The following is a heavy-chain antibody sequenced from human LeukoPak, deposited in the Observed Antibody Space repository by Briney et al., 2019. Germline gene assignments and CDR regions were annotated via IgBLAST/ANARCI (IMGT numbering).Heavy chain of an antibody. D-gene: IGHD6-13*01. Sequence: ASVKVSCKASGYTFTSYDINWVRQSTGQGLGWMGWMNPNSGNTGYAQKFQGRVTMTRNTSISTAYMELSSLRSEDTAVYYCARGAYSSSFYYYYMDVWGKGTTVTVSS. CDR2: MNPNSGNT. CDR1: GYTFTSYD. V-gene: IGHV1-8*01. CDR3: ARGAYSSSFYYYYMDV. J-gene: IGHJ6*03.